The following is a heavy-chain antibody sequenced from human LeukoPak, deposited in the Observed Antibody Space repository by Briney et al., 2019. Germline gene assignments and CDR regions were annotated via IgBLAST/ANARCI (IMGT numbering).Heavy chain of an antibody. J-gene: IGHJ5*02. D-gene: IGHD3-3*01. V-gene: IGHV3-21*01. Sequence: GGSLRLSCAASGFTFSSYSMNWVRQAPGKGLEWVSSISSSSSYIYYADSVKGRFTISRDNAKNSLYLQMNSLRAEDTAVYYCARLITIFGVAIPWGQGTLVTVSS. CDR3: ARLITIFGVAIP. CDR1: GFTFSSYS. CDR2: ISSSSSYI.